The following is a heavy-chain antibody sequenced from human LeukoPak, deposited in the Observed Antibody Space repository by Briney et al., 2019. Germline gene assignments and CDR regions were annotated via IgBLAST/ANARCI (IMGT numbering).Heavy chain of an antibody. V-gene: IGHV3-74*01. D-gene: IGHD2-15*01. Sequence: GGSLRLSCAASGFTFSSYWMHWVRQASGKGLVWVSRINTDGSSTVYADSVKGRFTISRDNAKNTLYLQMNSLRAEDTAVYYCAREYCSGGSCYYDYWGQGTLVTVSS. J-gene: IGHJ4*02. CDR1: GFTFSSYW. CDR2: INTDGSST. CDR3: AREYCSGGSCYYDY.